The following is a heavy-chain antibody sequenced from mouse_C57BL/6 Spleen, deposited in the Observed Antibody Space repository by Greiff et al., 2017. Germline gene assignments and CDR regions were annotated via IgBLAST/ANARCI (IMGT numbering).Heavy chain of an antibody. V-gene: IGHV5-4*01. CDR2: INDGGSYT. J-gene: IGHJ2*01. D-gene: IGHD1-1*01. Sequence: EVKVVESGGGLVKPGGSLKLSCAASGFTFSSYAMSWVRQTPEKRLEWVANINDGGSYTYYPDNVKGRFTISRDNAKNNLYLQMSQLKSEDTAKYYCARERGMTTVVATGDFDYWGQGTTLTVSS. CDR1: GFTFSSYA. CDR3: ARERGMTTVVATGDFDY.